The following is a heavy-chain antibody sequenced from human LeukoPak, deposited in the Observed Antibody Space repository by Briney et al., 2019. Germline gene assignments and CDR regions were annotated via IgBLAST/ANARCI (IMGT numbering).Heavy chain of an antibody. Sequence: SETLSLTCTVSGGSISSYYWSWIRQPPGKGLEWIGYIYYSGSTNYNPSLKSRVTISVDTPKNQFSLKLSSVTAADTAVYYCARDQTYGGAFDIWGQGTMVTVSS. J-gene: IGHJ3*02. CDR2: IYYSGST. D-gene: IGHD4-17*01. CDR1: GGSISSYY. V-gene: IGHV4-59*01. CDR3: ARDQTYGGAFDI.